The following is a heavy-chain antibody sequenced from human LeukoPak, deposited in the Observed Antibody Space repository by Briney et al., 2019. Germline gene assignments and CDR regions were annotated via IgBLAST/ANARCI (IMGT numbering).Heavy chain of an antibody. CDR3: ARDLGSGPGYFDY. V-gene: IGHV3-21*01. CDR2: ISSSSSYM. CDR1: GFTFRSYT. Sequence: PGGSLRLSCVASGFTFRSYTMNWVRQAPGKGLEWVSSISSSSSYMSYADSMKGRFTTSRDNAKNSLYLQMNSLRAEDTAVYYCARDLGSGPGYFDYWGQGTLVTVSS. D-gene: IGHD6-19*01. J-gene: IGHJ4*02.